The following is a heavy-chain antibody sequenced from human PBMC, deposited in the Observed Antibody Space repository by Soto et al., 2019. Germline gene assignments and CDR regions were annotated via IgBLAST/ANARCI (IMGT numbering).Heavy chain of an antibody. V-gene: IGHV3-23*01. Sequence: GGSLRLSCAASGFTFSNSALSWVRQAPGKGLEWVSAISGSGGSTYYTDSVKGRFTISRDNSKNTLYLQMDSLRVDDTAVYYCAQSRRDGPSFFDYCGQGTQVTVSS. CDR3: AQSRRDGPSFFDY. CDR2: ISGSGGST. D-gene: IGHD2-8*01. CDR1: GFTFSNSA. J-gene: IGHJ4*02.